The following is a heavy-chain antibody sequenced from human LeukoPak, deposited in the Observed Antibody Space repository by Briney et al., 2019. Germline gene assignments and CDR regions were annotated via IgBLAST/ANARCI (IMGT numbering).Heavy chain of an antibody. D-gene: IGHD4-11*01. CDR1: GYTFTSYG. Sequence: GASVKVSCKASGYTFTSYGISWVRQAPGQGLEWMGWISAYNGNTNYAQKLQGRVTMTTDTSTSTAYMELRSLRSDDTAVYYCARDDALDYTGLFDYWGQGTLVTVSS. J-gene: IGHJ4*02. CDR2: ISAYNGNT. CDR3: ARDDALDYTGLFDY. V-gene: IGHV1-18*01.